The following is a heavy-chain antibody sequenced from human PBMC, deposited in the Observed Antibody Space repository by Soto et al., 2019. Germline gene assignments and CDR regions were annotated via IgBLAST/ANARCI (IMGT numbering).Heavy chain of an antibody. CDR1: GFSVTSNY. Sequence: GGSLRLSCAASGFSVTSNYMTWVRQAPGKGLECVSVIYAGGNTYYADSVKGRFTISSDNSKNTLYLQMNNLRAEDTAVYYCARVTTFYDILTSSYALNYFDYWGQGTRVTVSS. V-gene: IGHV3-53*01. J-gene: IGHJ4*02. D-gene: IGHD3-9*01. CDR2: IYAGGNT. CDR3: ARVTTFYDILTSSYALNYFDY.